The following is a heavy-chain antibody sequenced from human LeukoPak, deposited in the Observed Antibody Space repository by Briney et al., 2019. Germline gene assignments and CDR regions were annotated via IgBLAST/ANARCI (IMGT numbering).Heavy chain of an antibody. CDR1: GFTFSSYG. D-gene: IGHD6-13*01. CDR2: ISYDGSNK. J-gene: IGHJ4*02. CDR3: AKDHPIHSSSWYGPLFDY. Sequence: GRSLRLSCAASGFTFSSYGMHWVRQAPGKGLEWVAVISYDGSNKYYADSVKGRFTISRDNSKNTLYLQMNSLRAEDTAVYYCAKDHPIHSSSWYGPLFDYWGQGTLVTVSS. V-gene: IGHV3-30*18.